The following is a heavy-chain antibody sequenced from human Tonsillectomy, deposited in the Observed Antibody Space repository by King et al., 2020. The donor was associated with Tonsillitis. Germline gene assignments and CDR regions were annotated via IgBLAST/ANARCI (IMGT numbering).Heavy chain of an antibody. Sequence: HVQLVESGGGVVQPGGSLRLSCAASGFTFSSYGMHWVRQAPGKGLEWVAFIRNDGSNKYYADSVKGRFTISRDTSKNTLYLQMNSLRAEDTAVYYCAKEGGSYYYGAGPNSVDYWGQGTLVTVSS. V-gene: IGHV3-30*02. J-gene: IGHJ4*02. CDR3: AKEGGSYYYGAGPNSVDY. CDR2: IRNDGSNK. D-gene: IGHD3-10*01. CDR1: GFTFSSYG.